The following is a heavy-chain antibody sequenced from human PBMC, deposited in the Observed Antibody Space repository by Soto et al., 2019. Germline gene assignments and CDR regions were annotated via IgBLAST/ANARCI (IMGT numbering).Heavy chain of an antibody. D-gene: IGHD5-12*01. Sequence: GGCVRLSCATSGFFYTNYAMNWVRQAPGKGLEWVSVIGGRGNSAYYADSVQGRFTISRDNSKNTLSLQMSSLTADDTAIYYCVREGRGSFDFWGRGTMVTVSS. CDR2: IGGRGNSA. V-gene: IGHV3-23*01. CDR3: VREGRGSFDF. J-gene: IGHJ3*01. CDR1: GFFYTNYA.